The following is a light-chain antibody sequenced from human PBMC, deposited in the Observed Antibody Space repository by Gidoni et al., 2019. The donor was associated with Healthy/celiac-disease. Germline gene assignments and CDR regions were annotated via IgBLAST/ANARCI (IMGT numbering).Light chain of an antibody. CDR2: DAS. CDR3: QQRSNWPRYT. Sequence: EIVLTQSPATLPLSPGERATLSCRASQSVSSYLAWYQQKPGQAPRLLIYDASNRATGIPARFSGSGTGTDFTLTISSLEPEDFAVYYCQQRSNWPRYTFXXXTKLEIK. V-gene: IGKV3-11*01. J-gene: IGKJ2*01. CDR1: QSVSSY.